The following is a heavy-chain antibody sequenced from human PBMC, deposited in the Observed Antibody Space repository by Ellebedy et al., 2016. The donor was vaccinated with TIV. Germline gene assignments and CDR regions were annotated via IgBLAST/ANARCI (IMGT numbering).Heavy chain of an antibody. CDR2: IRSNSYGRTT. CDR3: SRLRGMVLVADSYFDL. J-gene: IGHJ2*01. D-gene: IGHD4/OR15-4a*01. Sequence: GESLKISCSVSGFTFGDFGVSWFRQAPGEGLEWVGFIRSNSYGRTTEYAASAKGRFSISRDDANSVAYLQMNSLRTEDTAVYFCSRLRGMVLVADSYFDLWGRGALVTVSS. CDR1: GFTFGDFG. V-gene: IGHV3-49*03.